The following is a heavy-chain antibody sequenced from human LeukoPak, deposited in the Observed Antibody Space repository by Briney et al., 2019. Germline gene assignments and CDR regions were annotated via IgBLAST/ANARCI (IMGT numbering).Heavy chain of an antibody. CDR3: TRSDCSSGRCPGFDN. V-gene: IGHV6-1*01. J-gene: IGHJ4*02. D-gene: IGHD6-19*01. Sequence: SQTLSLTCGISGDIVSSNSAAWNWIRQSPSRGLEWLVRTYYRSKWFINYAPFVKSRIIINPDTPKNQVSLQLNSVTPEDTAVYYCTRSDCSSGRCPGFDNWGQGTLVTVSS. CDR1: GDIVSSNSAA. CDR2: TYYRSKWFI.